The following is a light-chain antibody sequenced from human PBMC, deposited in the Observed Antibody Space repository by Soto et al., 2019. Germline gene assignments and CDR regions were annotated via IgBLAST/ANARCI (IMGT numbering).Light chain of an antibody. J-gene: IGLJ1*01. CDR2: DVS. V-gene: IGLV2-14*01. Sequence: QSVLTQPASVSGSPGQSITISCTGTSSDVGGYNYVSWYQQHPGKAPKLMIYDVSNRPSGVSNRFSGSKSGNTACLTISGLQAEDEADYYCSSYTSSSTLLYVFGTGTKLTVL. CDR1: SSDVGGYNY. CDR3: SSYTSSSTLLYV.